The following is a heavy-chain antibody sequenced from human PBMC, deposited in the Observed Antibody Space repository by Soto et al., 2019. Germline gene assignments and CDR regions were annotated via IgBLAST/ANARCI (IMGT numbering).Heavy chain of an antibody. J-gene: IGHJ4*02. D-gene: IGHD4-17*01. CDR1: GYTFTIYA. Sequence: VASVKVSCKASGYTFTIYAMHWVRQAPGQRLEWMGWISAYNGNTNYAQKLQGRVTMTTDTSTSTAYMELRSLRSDDTAVYYCARVQVYGDFDYWGQGTLVTVSS. V-gene: IGHV1-18*01. CDR3: ARVQVYGDFDY. CDR2: ISAYNGNT.